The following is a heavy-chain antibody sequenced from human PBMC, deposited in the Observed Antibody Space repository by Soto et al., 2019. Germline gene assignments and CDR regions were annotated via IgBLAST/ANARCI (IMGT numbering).Heavy chain of an antibody. V-gene: IGHV3-23*01. CDR2: ISGSGGST. J-gene: IGHJ6*03. CDR1: GFTFSTYA. CDR3: AKCWYCYYMDV. D-gene: IGHD6-13*01. Sequence: GSLRLSCAGSGFTFSTYAMSWVRQAPGKGLEWVSAISGSGGSTYYADSVKGRFTISRDNPKNTLYLQMNSLRAEDTAVYYCAKCWYCYYMDVWGKGTTVTVSS.